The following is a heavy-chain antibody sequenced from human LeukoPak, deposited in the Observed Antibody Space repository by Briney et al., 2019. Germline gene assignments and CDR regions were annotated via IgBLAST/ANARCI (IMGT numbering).Heavy chain of an antibody. Sequence: SETLSLTCTVSGYSISSGYYWGWIRQPPGKGLEWIGEINHSGSTNYNPSLKSRVTISVDTSKNQFSLKLSSVTAADTAVYYCARFYCGGDCYPLNWGQGTLVTVSS. CDR2: INHSGST. CDR3: ARFYCGGDCYPLN. J-gene: IGHJ4*02. V-gene: IGHV4-38-2*02. CDR1: GYSISSGYY. D-gene: IGHD2-21*02.